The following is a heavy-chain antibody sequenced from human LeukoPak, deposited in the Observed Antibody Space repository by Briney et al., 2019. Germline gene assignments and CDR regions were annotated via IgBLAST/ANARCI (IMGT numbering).Heavy chain of an antibody. CDR2: INHSGST. CDR3: ARGKGYSYGYQVDY. D-gene: IGHD5-18*01. Sequence: SETLSRTCAVYGGSFSGYYWSWIRQPPGKGLEWIGEINHSGSTNYNPSLKSRVTISVDTSKNQFSLKLSSVTAADTAVYYCARGKGYSYGYQVDYWGQGTLVTVSS. CDR1: GGSFSGYY. V-gene: IGHV4-34*01. J-gene: IGHJ4*02.